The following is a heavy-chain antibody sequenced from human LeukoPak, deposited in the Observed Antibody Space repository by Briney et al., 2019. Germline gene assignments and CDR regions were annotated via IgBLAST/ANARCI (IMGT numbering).Heavy chain of an antibody. CDR3: ATARELDLDY. Sequence: SETLSLTCTVSGGSISSGGYYWSWIRQPPGKGLEWIGYIYHSGSTYYNPSLKSRVTISVDRSKNQFSLKLSSVTAADTAVYYCATARELDLDYWGQGTLVTVSS. J-gene: IGHJ4*02. D-gene: IGHD1-26*01. V-gene: IGHV4-30-2*01. CDR2: IYHSGST. CDR1: GGSISSGGYY.